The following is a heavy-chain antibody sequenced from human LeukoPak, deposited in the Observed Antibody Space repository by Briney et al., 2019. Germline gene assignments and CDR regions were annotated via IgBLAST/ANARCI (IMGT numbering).Heavy chain of an antibody. CDR2: ISWNSGSI. J-gene: IGHJ4*02. CDR3: AKDWDYSSSYFDY. V-gene: IGHV3-9*01. CDR1: GFTFDDYA. Sequence: PGRSLRLSCAASGFTFDDYAMHWVRQAPGKGLEWVSSISWNSGSIGYADSVKGRFTIPRDNAKNSLYLQMNSLRAEDTALYYCAKDWDYSSSYFDYWGQGTLVTVSS. D-gene: IGHD6-6*01.